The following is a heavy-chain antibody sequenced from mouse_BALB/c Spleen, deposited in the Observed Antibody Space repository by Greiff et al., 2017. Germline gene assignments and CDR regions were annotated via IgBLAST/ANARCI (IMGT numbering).Heavy chain of an antibody. CDR2: INPSTGYT. CDR3: ARDYGNFYFAMDY. J-gene: IGHJ4*01. CDR1: GYTFTSYW. D-gene: IGHD2-1*01. Sequence: VKLMESGAELAKPGASVKMSCKASGYTFTSYWMHWVKQRPGQGLEWIGYINPSTGYTEYNQKFKDKATLTADKSSSTAYMQLSSLTSEDSAVYYCARDYGNFYFAMDYWGQGTSVTVSS. V-gene: IGHV1-7*01.